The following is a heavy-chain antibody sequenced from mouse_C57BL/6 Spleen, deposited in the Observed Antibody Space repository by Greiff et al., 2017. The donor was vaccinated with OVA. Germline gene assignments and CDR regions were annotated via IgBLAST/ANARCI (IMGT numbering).Heavy chain of an antibody. J-gene: IGHJ2*01. V-gene: IGHV1-82*01. D-gene: IGHD1-1*01. CDR3: ARRDTTVVEGDYFDY. Sequence: VQGVESGPELVKPGASVKISCKASGYAFSSSWMNWVKQRPGKGLEWIGRIYPGDGDTNYNGKFKGKATLTADKSSSTAYMQLSSLTSEDSAVYFCARRDTTVVEGDYFDYWGQGTTLTVSS. CDR2: IYPGDGDT. CDR1: GYAFSSSW.